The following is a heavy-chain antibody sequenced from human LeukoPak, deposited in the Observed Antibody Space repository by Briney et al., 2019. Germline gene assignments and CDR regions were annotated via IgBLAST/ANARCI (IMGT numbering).Heavy chain of an antibody. V-gene: IGHV4-38-2*01. J-gene: IGHJ6*03. D-gene: IGHD3-22*01. Sequence: SETLSLTCAVSGYSISSGYYWGWIRQPPGKGLEWIGSIYHSGSTYYNPSLKSRVTISVDTSKSQFSLKLSSVTAADTAVYYCARRYYYDSSGYYYDYYYYMDVWGKGTTVTVSS. CDR2: IYHSGST. CDR3: ARRYYYDSSGYYYDYYYYMDV. CDR1: GYSISSGYY.